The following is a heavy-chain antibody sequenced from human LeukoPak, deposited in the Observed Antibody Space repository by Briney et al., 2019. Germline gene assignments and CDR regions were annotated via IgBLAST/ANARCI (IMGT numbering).Heavy chain of an antibody. J-gene: IGHJ4*02. CDR1: GGTFSSYA. CDR3: ARALRYSYDSSGYWTYFDY. CDR2: IIPIFGTA. V-gene: IGHV1-69*13. Sequence: SVKVSCKASGGTFSSYAISWVRQAPGQGLEWMGGIIPIFGTANYAQKFQGRVTITADESTSTAYMELSSLRSEDTAVYYCARALRYSYDSSGYWTYFDYWGQGTLVTVSS. D-gene: IGHD3-22*01.